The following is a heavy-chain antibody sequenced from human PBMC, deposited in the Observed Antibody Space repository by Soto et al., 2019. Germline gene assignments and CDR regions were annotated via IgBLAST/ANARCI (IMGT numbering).Heavy chain of an antibody. CDR1: GFTFSSYW. J-gene: IGHJ4*02. D-gene: IGHD3-16*02. V-gene: IGHV3-74*01. CDR3: ARDSYDYIWGSYRGGFDY. CDR2: INSDGSST. Sequence: EVQLVESGGGLVQPGGSLRLSCAASGFTFSSYWMHWVRQAPGKGLVWVSRINSDGSSTSYADSVKGRFTISRDNAKNTLYLQMNSLRAEDTAVYYCARDSYDYIWGSYRGGFDYWGQGTLVTVSS.